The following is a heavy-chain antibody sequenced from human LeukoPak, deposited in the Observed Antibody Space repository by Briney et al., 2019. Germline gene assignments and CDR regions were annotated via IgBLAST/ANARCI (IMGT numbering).Heavy chain of an antibody. Sequence: ASVKVSCKASGGTFSSYAISWVRQAPGQGLEWMGGIIPIFGTANYAQKFQGRVTITADESTSTAYMELSSLRSEDTAVYYCARSRDGYNYGYFDYWGQGTLVTVSS. CDR3: ARSRDGYNYGYFDY. D-gene: IGHD5-24*01. CDR2: IIPIFGTA. V-gene: IGHV1-69*13. CDR1: GGTFSSYA. J-gene: IGHJ4*02.